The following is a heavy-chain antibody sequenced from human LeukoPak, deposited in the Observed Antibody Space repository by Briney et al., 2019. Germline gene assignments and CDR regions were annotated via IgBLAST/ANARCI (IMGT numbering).Heavy chain of an antibody. CDR1: VGSISSYC. J-gene: IGHJ5*02. CDR2: IFTSGRT. CDR3: ATSHDVKTAPYDL. Sequence: SETLSLTCTVSVGSISSYCWSWVRQSPGKGLEWIGYIFTSGRTDYNPSLKSRVTMSVDTSKNQLSMELRFLTAADTAVYYCATSHDVKTAPYDLWGQGTLVTVSS. D-gene: IGHD2-21*01. V-gene: IGHV4-4*09.